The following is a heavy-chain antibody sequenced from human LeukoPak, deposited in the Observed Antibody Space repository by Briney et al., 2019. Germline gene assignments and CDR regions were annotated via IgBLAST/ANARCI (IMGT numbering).Heavy chain of an antibody. V-gene: IGHV4-59*01. CDR2: IYYSGST. J-gene: IGHJ4*02. CDR3: ARGDYDAYFDY. D-gene: IGHD4/OR15-4a*01. CDR1: GGSISSYY. Sequence: SETLSLTCTVPGGSISSYYWSWIRQPPGKGLEWIGYIYYSGSTNYNPSLKSRVTVSVDTSKNQFSLKLSSVTAADTAVYYCARGDYDAYFDYWGQGTLVTVSS.